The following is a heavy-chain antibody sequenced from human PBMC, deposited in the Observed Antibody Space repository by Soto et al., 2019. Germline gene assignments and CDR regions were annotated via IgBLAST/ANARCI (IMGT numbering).Heavy chain of an antibody. J-gene: IGHJ4*02. CDR3: ARACSGGSCYGSSDF. Sequence: SETPSLTCTVSGGSISSGDYYWNWIRQPPGKGLEWIAYIYYSGTSYYNPSLKSRVTISVDTSKNQFFLKLSSVTAADTAVYYCARACSGGSCYGSSDFWGQGALVTVS. CDR1: GGSISSGDYY. CDR2: IYYSGTS. V-gene: IGHV4-30-4*01. D-gene: IGHD2-15*01.